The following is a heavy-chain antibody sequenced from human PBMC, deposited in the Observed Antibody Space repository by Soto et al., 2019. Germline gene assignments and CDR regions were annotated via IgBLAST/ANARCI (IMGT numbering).Heavy chain of an antibody. D-gene: IGHD2-15*01. V-gene: IGHV4-39*01. Sequence: XTLSLPCIVSGGSFYSNWHYWGWIRQPPGKGLEWIGSIDNNGVTNYKYSLKIRFTISRDTSKNQLSLRLTSLTAAHTAVYYCGKILVGATGQTDADSWGPGTLGTVSS. J-gene: IGHJ4*02. CDR1: GGSFYSNWHY. CDR2: IDNNGVT. CDR3: GKILVGATGQTDADS.